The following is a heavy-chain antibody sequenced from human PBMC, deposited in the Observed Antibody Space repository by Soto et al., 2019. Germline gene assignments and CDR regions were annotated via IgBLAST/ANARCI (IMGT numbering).Heavy chain of an antibody. J-gene: IGHJ4*02. D-gene: IGHD2-15*01. CDR2: VSIGGST. CDR3: AKRRGAGGHLDF. CDR1: GFTFSSYA. V-gene: IGHV3-23*01. Sequence: PGGSLRLSCAASGFTFSSYAMGWVRQGPGKGLEWVAVVSIGGSTHYADSVRGRFTISRDNSKNTLSLQMNSLTAEDTAVYFCAKRRGAGGHLDFWCQGVLVTVSS.